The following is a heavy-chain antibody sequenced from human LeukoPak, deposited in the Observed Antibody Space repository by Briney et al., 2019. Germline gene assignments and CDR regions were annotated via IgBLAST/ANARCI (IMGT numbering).Heavy chain of an antibody. Sequence: GGSLRLSCAASGFTFSSYAMSWVRQAPGKGLEWVSAISGSGGSTYYADSVKGRFTISRDNSKNTLYLRMNSLRAEDTAVYYCANSLVPVIYIHGVAHSGYDPFNSYWGQGTLVTVSS. V-gene: IGHV3-23*01. D-gene: IGHD5-12*01. CDR2: ISGSGGST. CDR1: GFTFSSYA. CDR3: ANSLVPVIYIHGVAHSGYDPFNSY. J-gene: IGHJ4*02.